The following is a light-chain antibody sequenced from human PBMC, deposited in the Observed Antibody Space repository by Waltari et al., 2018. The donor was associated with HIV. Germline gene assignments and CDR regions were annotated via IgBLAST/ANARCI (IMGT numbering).Light chain of an antibody. V-gene: IGLV2-8*01. Sequence: QSTLTQPPSASGSPGQSVTISCTGTSSDIGGYNSVSWYQHHPGKAPKLIMTEVTKRPSGVPDRFSGSKSGNTASLTVSGLQADDEALYYCSSFAPTNKFYVLFGGGTTLTVL. J-gene: IGLJ2*01. CDR2: EVT. CDR1: SSDIGGYNS. CDR3: SSFAPTNKFYVL.